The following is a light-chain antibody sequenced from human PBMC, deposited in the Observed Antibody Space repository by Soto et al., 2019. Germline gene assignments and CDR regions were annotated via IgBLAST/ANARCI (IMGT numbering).Light chain of an antibody. J-gene: IGLJ1*01. Sequence: QSALTPPASVSGSPGQSITISCTGTSSDVGSYNLDSWYQQHPGKAPKLMIYEGSKRPSGVSNRFSGSKSGNTASLTISGLQAEDEADYYCCSYAGSSTFEVFGNGTKVTVL. CDR2: EGS. CDR3: CSYAGSSTFEV. V-gene: IGLV2-23*03. CDR1: SSDVGSYNL.